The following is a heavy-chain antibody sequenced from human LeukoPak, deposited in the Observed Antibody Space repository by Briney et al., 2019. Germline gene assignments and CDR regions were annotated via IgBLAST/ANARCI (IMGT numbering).Heavy chain of an antibody. Sequence: PSETLSLTCTVSGGSISTYYWSWIRQPPGEGLEWIGYIYYSGSTNYNPSLKSRVTMSVDTSKNQFSLKLSSVTAADTAVYYCATYGGTGYYGFAYWGQGTLVTVSS. J-gene: IGHJ4*02. CDR3: ATYGGTGYYGFAY. CDR2: IYYSGST. D-gene: IGHD3/OR15-3a*01. CDR1: GGSISTYY. V-gene: IGHV4-59*01.